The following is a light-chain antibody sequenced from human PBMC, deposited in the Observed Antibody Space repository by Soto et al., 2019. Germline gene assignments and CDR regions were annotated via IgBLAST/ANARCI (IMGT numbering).Light chain of an antibody. V-gene: IGLV2-14*01. CDR2: EVT. Sequence: QSALTQPASVSGSHGQSITISCTGTSSDIGAYNYVSRYQHHPGKAPKLIIDEVTNRPSGVSYRFSGSKSGNTASLTIAGLQADDEADSYCCSYTGSSIWVFGGGTKLTVL. J-gene: IGLJ3*02. CDR1: SSDIGAYNY. CDR3: CSYTGSSIWV.